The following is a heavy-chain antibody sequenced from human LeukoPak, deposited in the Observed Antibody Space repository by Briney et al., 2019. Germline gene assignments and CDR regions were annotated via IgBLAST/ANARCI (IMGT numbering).Heavy chain of an antibody. Sequence: ASVKVSCKASGYIFTGYYMHWVRQAPGQGLEWMGWISAYNGNTNYAQKLQGRVTMTTDTSTSTAYMELRSLRSDDTAVYYCARERAHFDYWGQGTLVTVSS. CDR1: GYIFTGYY. CDR2: ISAYNGNT. V-gene: IGHV1-18*04. J-gene: IGHJ4*02. CDR3: ARERAHFDY.